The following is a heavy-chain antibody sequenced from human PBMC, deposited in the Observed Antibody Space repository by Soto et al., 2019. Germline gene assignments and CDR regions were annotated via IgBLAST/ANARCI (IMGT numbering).Heavy chain of an antibody. CDR2: INHSGST. CDR3: ARRRPGRGYYDSSGYYYYFDY. J-gene: IGHJ4*02. CDR1: GGSFSGYY. Sequence: SETLSLTCAVYGGSFSGYYWSWIRQPPGKGLEWIGEINHSGSTNYNPSLKSRVTISVDTSKNQFSLKLSSVTAADTAVYYCARRRPGRGYYDSSGYYYYFDYWGQGTLVTV. D-gene: IGHD3-22*01. V-gene: IGHV4-34*01.